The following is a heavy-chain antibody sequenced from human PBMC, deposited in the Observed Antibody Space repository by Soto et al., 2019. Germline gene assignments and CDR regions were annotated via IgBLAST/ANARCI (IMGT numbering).Heavy chain of an antibody. Sequence: PGGSLRLSCAASGFTFSNAWMSWVRQAPGKGLEWVGGIKSKTDGGTTDYAAPVKGRFTISRDDSKNTLYPQMNSLKTEDTAVYYCTTRSGRIQLWLGYYGMDVWGQGTTVTVS. D-gene: IGHD5-18*01. V-gene: IGHV3-15*01. CDR1: GFTFSNAW. J-gene: IGHJ6*02. CDR2: IKSKTDGGTT. CDR3: TTRSGRIQLWLGYYGMDV.